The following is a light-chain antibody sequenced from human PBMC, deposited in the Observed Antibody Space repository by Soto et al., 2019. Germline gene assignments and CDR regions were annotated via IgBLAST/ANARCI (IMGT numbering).Light chain of an antibody. Sequence: QSALTQPRSVSGSPGQSVTISCTGTSSDVGGSNYVSWYHQHPGKAPKLMIYDVSKWPSGVPDRFSGSKSGNTASLTIYGLQAEDEAEYYCCSYAGSSLGVVGGGTTLTVL. V-gene: IGLV2-11*01. CDR2: DVS. J-gene: IGLJ3*02. CDR1: SSDVGGSNY. CDR3: CSYAGSSLGV.